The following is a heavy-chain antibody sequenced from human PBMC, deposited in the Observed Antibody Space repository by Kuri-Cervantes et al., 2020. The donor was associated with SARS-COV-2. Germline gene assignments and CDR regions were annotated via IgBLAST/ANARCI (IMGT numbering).Heavy chain of an antibody. CDR3: AREKGSSSWPIDY. V-gene: IGHV3-20*04. J-gene: IGHJ4*02. D-gene: IGHD6-13*01. Sequence: GESLKISCAASGFTFSDYYMSWIRQAPGKGLEWVSGIYWNGGSTGYADSVKGRLTISRDNAKNSLYLQMNSLRAEDTALYYCAREKGSSSWPIDYWGQGTLVTVSS. CDR1: GFTFSDYY. CDR2: IYWNGGST.